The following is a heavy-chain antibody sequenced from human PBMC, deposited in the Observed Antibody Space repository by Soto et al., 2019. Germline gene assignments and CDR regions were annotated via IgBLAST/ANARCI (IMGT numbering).Heavy chain of an antibody. CDR3: AHTSGGGNSACFDY. V-gene: IGHV2-5*02. CDR1: GFSLSTSRVG. Sequence: QITLKESGPTLVKPTQTLTLTCTFSGFSLSTSRVGVGWIRQPPGKALEWLALIYWDDDKRYSPSLKSRLTITNYTSKNQVVLTMTNTDPVDTATYYCAHTSGGGNSACFDYWGQGTLVPVSS. CDR2: IYWDDDK. J-gene: IGHJ4*02. D-gene: IGHD2-21*02.